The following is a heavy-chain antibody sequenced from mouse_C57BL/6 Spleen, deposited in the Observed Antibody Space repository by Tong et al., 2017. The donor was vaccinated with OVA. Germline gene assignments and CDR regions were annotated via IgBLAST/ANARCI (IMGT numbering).Heavy chain of an antibody. CDR3: SRYPYYDYDVYYFDY. V-gene: IGHV1-15*01. CDR2: IDPETGGT. J-gene: IGHJ2*01. Sequence: VQLQESGAELVRPGASVTLSCKASGYAFTDYEMHWVKQTPVHGLEWIGAIDPETGGTAYNQKFKGKAILTADKSSSTAYMELRSMTSEDYAVYYCSRYPYYDYDVYYFDYWGQGTTLTVSS. CDR1: GYAFTDYE. D-gene: IGHD2-4*01.